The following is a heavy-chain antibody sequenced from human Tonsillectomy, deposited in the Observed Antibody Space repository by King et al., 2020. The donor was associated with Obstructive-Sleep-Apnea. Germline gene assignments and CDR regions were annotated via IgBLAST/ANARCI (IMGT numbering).Heavy chain of an antibody. CDR1: GAPISSGGYY. Sequence: VQLQESGPGLVKPSETLSLTCTVSGAPISSGGYYWGWVRQHPVRGLEWIGHLFYNGGTYYNPSLRSRVSISVDSSENRFSLILSSASVADTALYYCTRGDPLRYGGPGILATGY. D-gene: IGHD4-17*01. V-gene: IGHV4-31*03. J-gene: IGHJ4*03. CDR3: TRGDPLRYGGPGILATGY. CDR2: LFYNGGT.